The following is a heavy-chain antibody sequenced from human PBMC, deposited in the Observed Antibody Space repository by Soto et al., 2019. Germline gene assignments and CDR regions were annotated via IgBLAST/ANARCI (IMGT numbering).Heavy chain of an antibody. Sequence: ASVKVSCKASGYTFTGYYMHWVRQAPGQGLEWMGWINPNSGGTNYAQKFQGWVTMTRDTSISTAYMELSRLRSDDTAGYYCARSDHPQYNWNYDLTDYYGMDVWGQGTTVTVSS. J-gene: IGHJ6*02. V-gene: IGHV1-2*04. D-gene: IGHD1-7*01. CDR1: GYTFTGYY. CDR2: INPNSGGT. CDR3: ARSDHPQYNWNYDLTDYYGMDV.